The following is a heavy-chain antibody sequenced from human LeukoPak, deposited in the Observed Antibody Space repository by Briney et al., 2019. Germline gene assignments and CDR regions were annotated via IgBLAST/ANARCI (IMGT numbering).Heavy chain of an antibody. V-gene: IGHV1-46*01. CDR1: GYTFTSYY. D-gene: IGHD3-10*01. Sequence: ASVKVSCKASGYTFTSYYMHWVRQVPGQGLEWMGIIHPNSGSTTYAQKFRGRVTMTRDTSTSTVYMELSSLRSEDTAMYYCAKDSSRSYLDHWGQGTLVTVSS. J-gene: IGHJ4*02. CDR3: AKDSSRSYLDH. CDR2: IHPNSGST.